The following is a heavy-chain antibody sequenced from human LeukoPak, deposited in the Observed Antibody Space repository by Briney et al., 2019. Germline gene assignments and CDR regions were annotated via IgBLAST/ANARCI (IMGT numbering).Heavy chain of an antibody. V-gene: IGHV3-21*01. CDR3: ARDHRPALYSGSYLDAFDI. D-gene: IGHD1-26*01. Sequence: PGGSLRLSCAASGFTFSSYSMNWVRQAPGKGLEWVSSISSSSSYIYYADSVKGRFTISRDNAKNSLYLQMNSLRAEDTAVYCCARDHRPALYSGSYLDAFDIWGQGTMVTVSS. J-gene: IGHJ3*02. CDR1: GFTFSSYS. CDR2: ISSSSSYI.